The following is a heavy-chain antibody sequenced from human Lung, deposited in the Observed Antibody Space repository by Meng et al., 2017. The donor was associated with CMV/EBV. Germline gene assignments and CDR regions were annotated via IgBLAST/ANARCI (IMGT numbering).Heavy chain of an antibody. CDR3: ARDRAANSFDP. J-gene: IGHJ5*02. D-gene: IGHD6-25*01. V-gene: IGHV3-20*04. CDR2: ITRNGEST. Sequence: GGSXRLXCAASKFTFDDYGMSWVRQTPGKGLEWVSGITRNGESTGHADSVKGRFTISRDNIKNSLYLQMNSLRAEDTAVYYCARDRAANSFDPWGQGTLVTVSS. CDR1: KFTFDDYG.